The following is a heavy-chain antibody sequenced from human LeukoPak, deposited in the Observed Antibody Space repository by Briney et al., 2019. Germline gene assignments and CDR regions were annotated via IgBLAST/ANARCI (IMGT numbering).Heavy chain of an antibody. CDR2: ISYDGDNV. J-gene: IGHJ4*02. V-gene: IGHV3-30*03. CDR1: GFTFSSSG. D-gene: IGHD2-2*02. CDR3: ARGVLPGAIEWSLDY. Sequence: GGSLRLSCAASGFTFSSSGMHWVRQAPGKGLEWVAVISYDGDNVYYTDSVKGRFTISRDNSKNTLYLQMNSLRAEDTAVYYCARGVLPGAIEWSLDYWGQGTLVTVSS.